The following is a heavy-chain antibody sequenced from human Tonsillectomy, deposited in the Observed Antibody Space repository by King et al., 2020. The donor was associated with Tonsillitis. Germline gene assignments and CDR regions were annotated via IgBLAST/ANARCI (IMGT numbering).Heavy chain of an antibody. CDR1: GFNFSSYA. CDR3: AKDRVDFWSGFMDM. D-gene: IGHD3-3*01. V-gene: IGHV3-23*04. J-gene: IGHJ6*02. Sequence: VQLVESGGGLVQPGGSLRLSCAASGFNFSSYAMSWVRQAPGKGLEWVSAISGSGANTYYADSVTGRFTISRDSSKNTLYLQMNTLRAEDTAGYYCAKDRVDFWSGFMDMWGQGTTVTVSS. CDR2: ISGSGANT.